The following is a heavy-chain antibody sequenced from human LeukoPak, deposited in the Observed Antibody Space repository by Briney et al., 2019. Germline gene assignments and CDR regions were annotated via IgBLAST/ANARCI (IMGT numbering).Heavy chain of an antibody. J-gene: IGHJ4*02. D-gene: IGHD3-10*01. CDR2: VDAESGAT. Sequence: GASVKVSCKASGFTFTDYYFHWVRLAPGQGLEWMGWVDAESGATHIAGNFRGRVTMTRDTSFNTAHVYLSELTSDDTVDYFCTRARRYSGPFDSWGQGTLVTVSS. CDR3: TRARRYSGPFDS. CDR1: GFTFTDYY. V-gene: IGHV1-2*02.